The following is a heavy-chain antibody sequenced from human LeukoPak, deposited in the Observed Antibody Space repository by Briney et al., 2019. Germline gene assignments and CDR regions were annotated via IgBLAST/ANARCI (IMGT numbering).Heavy chain of an antibody. CDR1: GFTFNSYA. Sequence: GRSLRLSCSASGFTFNSYAMHWVRQAPGKGLDYVSAISSNGGSTYYADSVKGRFTISRDNSKNTLYLQMSSLRAEDTAVYYCVTDRRGILVRGTTFDYWGQGTLVTVSS. CDR2: ISSNGGST. CDR3: VTDRRGILVRGTTFDY. J-gene: IGHJ4*02. V-gene: IGHV3-64D*06. D-gene: IGHD3-10*01.